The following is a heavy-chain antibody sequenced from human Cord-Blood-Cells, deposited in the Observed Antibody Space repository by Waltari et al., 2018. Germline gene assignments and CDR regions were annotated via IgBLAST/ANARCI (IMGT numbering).Heavy chain of an antibody. CDR1: GFAFGSYA. Sequence: QVQLVESVGVVAQLGRSLTLPCAASGFAFGSYATHLVRQVPGKGLEWVAVISYDGSNKYYADSGKGRFTISRDNSKNTLYLQMNSLRAEDTAVYYCARGPITGVDYWGQGTLVTVSS. D-gene: IGHD1-20*01. V-gene: IGHV3-30-3*01. CDR2: ISYDGSNK. CDR3: ARGPITGVDY. J-gene: IGHJ4*02.